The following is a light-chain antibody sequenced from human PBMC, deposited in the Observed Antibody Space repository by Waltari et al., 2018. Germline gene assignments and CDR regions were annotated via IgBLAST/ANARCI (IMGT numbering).Light chain of an antibody. CDR1: QSVLYSSNNKNY. CDR2: WAS. Sequence: DIVMTQSPDSLALSLGEMATIHCKSSQSVLYSSNNKNYLAWYQQKPGQPPKLLIYWASTRESGVPDRFSGSGSGTDFTLTIISLQAEDVAVYYCLQYYSTPLTFGQGTKLEIK. V-gene: IGKV4-1*01. J-gene: IGKJ2*01. CDR3: LQYYSTPLT.